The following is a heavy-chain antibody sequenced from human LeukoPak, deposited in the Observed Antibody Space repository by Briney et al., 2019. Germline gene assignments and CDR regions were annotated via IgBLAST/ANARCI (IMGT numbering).Heavy chain of an antibody. CDR2: IRFDGSDK. J-gene: IGHJ4*02. CDR3: AKARVFGSYYYDSSGLAKTPDY. CDR1: GFRFNTYG. D-gene: IGHD3-22*01. V-gene: IGHV3-30*02. Sequence: GGSLRLSCVASGFRFNTYGMHWVRQAPGKGLEWVAFIRFDGSDKYYADSVKGRFTISRDNSKNTLYLQMNSLRAEDTAVYYCAKARVFGSYYYDSSGLAKTPDYWGQGTLVTVSS.